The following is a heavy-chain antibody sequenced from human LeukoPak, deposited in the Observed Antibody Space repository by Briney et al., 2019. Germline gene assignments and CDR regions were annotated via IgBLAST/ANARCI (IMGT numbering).Heavy chain of an antibody. J-gene: IGHJ4*02. CDR3: ARDLGGYSYGSHFDY. Sequence: GGSLRLSCAASGFNFGSYSMTWVRQAPGKGLEWVSVISADSATTFYADSVKGRFTISRDNARNSLYLHMNSLRAEDTAVYYCARDLGGYSYGSHFDYWGQGTLVTVSS. CDR2: ISADSATT. CDR1: GFNFGSYS. V-gene: IGHV3-23*01. D-gene: IGHD5-18*01.